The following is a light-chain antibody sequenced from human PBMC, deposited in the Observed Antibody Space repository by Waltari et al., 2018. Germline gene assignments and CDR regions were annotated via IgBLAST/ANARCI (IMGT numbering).Light chain of an antibody. Sequence: QSALTQPASVSGSPGQSIPIPCTGTSSDVGGYNFVPWYQQHPGKVPKLIIYDVTNRPSGVSNRFSGSKSGNTASLTISGLQAEDEADYYCSSYTTSSTYVFGTGTKVTVL. V-gene: IGLV2-14*03. CDR3: SSYTTSSTYV. CDR2: DVT. J-gene: IGLJ1*01. CDR1: SSDVGGYNF.